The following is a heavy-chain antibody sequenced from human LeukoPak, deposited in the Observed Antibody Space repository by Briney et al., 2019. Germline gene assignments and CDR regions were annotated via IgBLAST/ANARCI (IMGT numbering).Heavy chain of an antibody. Sequence: ETLSLTCTVSGGSISPYYWSWIRQPAGKGLEWIGRIYTSGSTDYNPSLKSRVTMSVDTSKNQFSLNLSSVTAADTAVYYCARGIAETGIGYYFDHWGQGTLVTISS. J-gene: IGHJ4*02. CDR3: ARGIAETGIGYYFDH. CDR2: IYTSGST. CDR1: GGSISPYY. D-gene: IGHD6-13*01. V-gene: IGHV4-4*07.